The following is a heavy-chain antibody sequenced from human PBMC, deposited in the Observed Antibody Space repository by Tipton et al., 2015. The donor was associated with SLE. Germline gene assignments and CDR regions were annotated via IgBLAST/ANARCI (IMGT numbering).Heavy chain of an antibody. CDR2: IYYSGST. Sequence: TLSLTCTVSGGSISSSSYYWGWIRQPPGKGLEWIGSIYYSGSTYYNPSLKSRVTISVDTSKNQFSLKLSPVTAADTAVYYCARGGLGRYDYWGQGTLVTVSS. CDR1: GGSISSSSYY. CDR3: ARGGLGRYDY. V-gene: IGHV4-39*01. D-gene: IGHD7-27*01. J-gene: IGHJ4*02.